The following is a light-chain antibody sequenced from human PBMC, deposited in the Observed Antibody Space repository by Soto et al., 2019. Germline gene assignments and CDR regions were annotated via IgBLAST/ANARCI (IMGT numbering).Light chain of an antibody. Sequence: QSVLTQPPSVSGAPGQRVTIACTGSSSSIGAGYYVHWYQQFPGTAPKPLIYGGSNRPAGVPDRFSASKSGTSASLAITGLQAEDEADYYCQSYDSSLSGPYVFGTGTKVTVL. CDR3: QSYDSSLSGPYV. CDR1: SSSIGAGYY. V-gene: IGLV1-40*01. CDR2: GGS. J-gene: IGLJ1*01.